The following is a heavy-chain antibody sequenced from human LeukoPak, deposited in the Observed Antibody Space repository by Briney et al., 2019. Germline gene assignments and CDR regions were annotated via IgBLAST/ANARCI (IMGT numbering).Heavy chain of an antibody. J-gene: IGHJ4*02. CDR1: GFTFSSYG. D-gene: IGHD1-26*01. CDR2: IWYGGSNK. V-gene: IGHV3-30*02. CDR3: AKDRGGSHFDY. Sequence: GGSLRLSCAASGFTFSSYGMHWVRQAPGKGLEWVAVIWYGGSNKYYADSVKGRFTISRDNSKNTLYLQMNSLRAEDTAVYYCAKDRGGSHFDYWGQGTLVTVSS.